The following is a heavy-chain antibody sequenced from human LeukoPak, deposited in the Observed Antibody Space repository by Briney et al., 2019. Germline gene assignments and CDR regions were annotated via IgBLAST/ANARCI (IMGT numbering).Heavy chain of an antibody. J-gene: IGHJ6*03. CDR1: GGSISSYY. Sequence: PSETLSLTCTVSGGSISSYYWSWIRQPPGKGLEWIGEIYHSGSTNYNPSLKSRVTISVDKSKNQFSLKLSSVTAADTAVYYCARHVGYSYQYYYYYYMDVWGKGTTVTISS. V-gene: IGHV4-59*08. CDR3: ARHVGYSYQYYYYYYMDV. CDR2: IYHSGST. D-gene: IGHD5-18*01.